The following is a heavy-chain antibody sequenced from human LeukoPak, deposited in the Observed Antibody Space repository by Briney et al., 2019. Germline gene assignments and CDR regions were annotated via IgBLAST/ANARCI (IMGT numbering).Heavy chain of an antibody. CDR1: GGSISSYY. CDR2: IYYSGST. J-gene: IGHJ6*02. CDR3: ARGWDYYDNSRYYYGLDV. V-gene: IGHV4-59*01. D-gene: IGHD3-22*01. Sequence: SETLSLTCTVSGGSISSYYWSWIRQPPGKGLEWIGYIYYSGSTNYNPSLKSRVTISVDTSKNQFSLKLSSVTAADTAVYYCARGWDYYDNSRYYYGLDVWGQGTTVTVSS.